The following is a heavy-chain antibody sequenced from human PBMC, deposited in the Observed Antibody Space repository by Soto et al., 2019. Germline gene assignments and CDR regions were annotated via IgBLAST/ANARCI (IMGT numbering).Heavy chain of an antibody. Sequence: GGSLRLSCAASGFTFNIYGMHWVRQAPDKVLVWVALISYDGSNQYYADSVKGRFTISRDNSKNTLFLQMNSLRADDTAVYYCAKDQASGQGSFDSWGQGTLVTVSS. CDR3: AKDQASGQGSFDS. V-gene: IGHV3-30*18. CDR2: ISYDGSNQ. J-gene: IGHJ4*02. CDR1: GFTFNIYG.